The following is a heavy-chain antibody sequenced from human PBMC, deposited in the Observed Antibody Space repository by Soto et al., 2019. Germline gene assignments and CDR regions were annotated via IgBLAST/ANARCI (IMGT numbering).Heavy chain of an antibody. V-gene: IGHV4-59*01. J-gene: IGHJ6*03. CDR1: GGSISSYY. Sequence: SETLSLTCTVSGGSISSYYWSWIRQPPGKGLEWIGYIYYSGSTNYNPSLKSRVTISVDTSKNQFSLKLSSVTAADTAVYYCASVSSSYYYYYMDVWGKGTTVTVSS. D-gene: IGHD6-19*01. CDR2: IYYSGST. CDR3: ASVSSSYYYYYMDV.